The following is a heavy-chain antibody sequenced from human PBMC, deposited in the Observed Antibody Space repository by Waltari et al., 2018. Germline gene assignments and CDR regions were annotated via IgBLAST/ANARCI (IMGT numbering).Heavy chain of an antibody. CDR2: IYHNGST. D-gene: IGHD6-25*01. Sequence: QVQLQESGPGLVKPSGTLSLTCAVSGGSLRSTNWWSWVRQPPGRGLEWIGEIYHNGSTSYNPSLGRRVTVSVDKSKNQFSLKVTSVTAADTAVYYCARDAIRAALDRWGPGILVTVSS. CDR3: ARDAIRAALDR. V-gene: IGHV4-4*02. J-gene: IGHJ4*02. CDR1: GGSLRSTNW.